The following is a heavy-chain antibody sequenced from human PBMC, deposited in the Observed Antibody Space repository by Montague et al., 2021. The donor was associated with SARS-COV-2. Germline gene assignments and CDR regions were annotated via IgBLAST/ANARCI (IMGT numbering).Heavy chain of an antibody. D-gene: IGHD1-1*01. V-gene: IGHV4-61*02. CDR1: GGSISSGSYY. CDR2: IYTSGST. Sequence: TLSLTCTVSGGSISSGSYYWSWIRQPAGKGLEWIGRIYTSGSTNYNPSLKSRVTISVDTSKNQFSLKLSSVTAADTAMYYCARAPGQYYYYYMDVWGKGTTVTVSS. J-gene: IGHJ6*03. CDR3: ARAPGQYYYYYMDV.